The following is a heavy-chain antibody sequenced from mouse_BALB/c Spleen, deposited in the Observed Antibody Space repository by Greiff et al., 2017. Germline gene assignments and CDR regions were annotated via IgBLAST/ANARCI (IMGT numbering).Heavy chain of an antibody. J-gene: IGHJ2*01. D-gene: IGHD2-3*01. Sequence: EVQLQQSGPDLVKPSQSLSLTCTVTGYSITSGYSWHWIRQFPGNKLGWMGYIHYSGSTNYNPSLKSRIPITRDTSKNPFFLQLNSVTTEDTATYYFSKWGDGYYFDYWGQGTTLTVSS. CDR1: GYSITSGYS. CDR3: SKWGDGYYFDY. CDR2: IHYSGST. V-gene: IGHV3-1*02.